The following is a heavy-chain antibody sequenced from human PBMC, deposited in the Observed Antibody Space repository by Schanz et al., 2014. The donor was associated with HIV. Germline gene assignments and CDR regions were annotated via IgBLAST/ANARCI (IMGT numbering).Heavy chain of an antibody. J-gene: IGHJ5*02. D-gene: IGHD2-2*01. V-gene: IGHV1-18*04. Sequence: QVQLVQSGPEVRKPGASVKVSCKASGYTFIGYYMHWVRQAPGQGLEWMGWINAYNGNTHYAQKFQGRVTMTTDTSTSTAYMELRNLRSDDTAVYYCARDLRVVPAASDNWFDPWGQGTLVTVSS. CDR1: GYTFIGYY. CDR3: ARDLRVVPAASDNWFDP. CDR2: INAYNGNT.